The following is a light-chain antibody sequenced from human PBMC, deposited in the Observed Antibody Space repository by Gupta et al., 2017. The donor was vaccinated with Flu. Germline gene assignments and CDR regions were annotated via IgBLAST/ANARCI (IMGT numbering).Light chain of an antibody. J-gene: IGLJ1*01. CDR2: DVT. CDR1: SSDFGRSDS. CDR3: SSYTSGSTFYV. Sequence: QSALTQPASVSGSPGQSITISCSGTSSDFGRSDSVSWYQQHPDKAPKLIICDVTNRPSGVSSRFSGSKSGNTASLPVSGLQAEDETDYYCSSYTSGSTFYVFGTGTKVTVL. V-gene: IGLV2-14*01.